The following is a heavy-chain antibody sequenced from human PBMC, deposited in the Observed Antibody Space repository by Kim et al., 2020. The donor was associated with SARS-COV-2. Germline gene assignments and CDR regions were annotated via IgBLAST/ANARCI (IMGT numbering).Heavy chain of an antibody. CDR2: ISSSSSTI. V-gene: IGHV3-48*02. D-gene: IGHD2-2*01. J-gene: IGHJ4*02. CDR3: AREGEVPAAPNAFDY. CDR1: GFTFSSYS. Sequence: GGSLRLSCAASGFTFSSYSMNWVRQAPGKGLEWVSYISSSSSTIYYADSVKGRFTISRDNAKNSLYLQMNSLRDEDTAVYYCAREGEVPAAPNAFDYWGQGTLVTVSS.